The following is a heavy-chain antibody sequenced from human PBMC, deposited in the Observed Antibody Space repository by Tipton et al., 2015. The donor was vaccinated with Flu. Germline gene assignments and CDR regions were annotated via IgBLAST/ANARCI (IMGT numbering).Heavy chain of an antibody. CDR3: ARTSYGGNSIGCLDY. CDR2: IYYSGST. Sequence: LRLSCTVSGGSISSGGYYWSWIRQHPGKGLEWIGYIYYSGSTYHNPSLKSRVTISVDTSKNQFSLKLSSVTAADTAVYYCARTSYGGNSIGCLDYWGQGTLVTVSS. CDR1: GGSISSGGYY. V-gene: IGHV4-31*03. J-gene: IGHJ4*02. D-gene: IGHD4-23*01.